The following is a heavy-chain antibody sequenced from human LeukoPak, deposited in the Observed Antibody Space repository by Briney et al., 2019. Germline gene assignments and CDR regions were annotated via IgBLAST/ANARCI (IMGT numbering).Heavy chain of an antibody. Sequence: PGGSLRLSCAASGFTFSSYSMNWVRQAPGKGLEWVSSITRSSTSTYYTDSVRGRFTISRDNAKNSLYLQMNSLRAEDTAVYYCARDKWNDAPGGFDPWGQGTLVTVSS. J-gene: IGHJ5*02. V-gene: IGHV3-21*01. D-gene: IGHD1-20*01. CDR1: GFTFSSYS. CDR3: ARDKWNDAPGGFDP. CDR2: ITRSSTST.